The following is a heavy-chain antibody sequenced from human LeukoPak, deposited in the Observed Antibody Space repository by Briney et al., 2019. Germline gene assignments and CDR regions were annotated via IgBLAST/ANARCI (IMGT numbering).Heavy chain of an antibody. V-gene: IGHV3-30*02. D-gene: IGHD3-10*01. J-gene: IGHJ4*02. CDR2: IRYDGSNK. CDR1: GFTFGSYA. CDR3: AKDHITMVRGASKGNDY. Sequence: GGSLRLSCAASGFTFGSYAMNWVRQAPGKGLEWVAFIRYDGSNKYYADSVKGRFTISRDNSKNTLYLQMNSLRAEDTAVYYCAKDHITMVRGASKGNDYWGQGTLVTVSS.